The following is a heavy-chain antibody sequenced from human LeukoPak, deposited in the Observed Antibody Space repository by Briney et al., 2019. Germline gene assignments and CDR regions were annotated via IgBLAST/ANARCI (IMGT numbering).Heavy chain of an antibody. CDR2: IYHSGST. D-gene: IGHD1-26*01. CDR3: ARDSGSYHDIDY. V-gene: IGHV4-38-2*02. CDR1: GYSISSGYY. J-gene: IGHJ4*02. Sequence: SETLSLTCTVSGYSISSGYYWGRIRQPPGKGLEWIGSIYHSGSTYYNPSLKSRVTISVDTSKNQFSLKLSSVTAADTAVYYCARDSGSYHDIDYWGQGTLVTVSS.